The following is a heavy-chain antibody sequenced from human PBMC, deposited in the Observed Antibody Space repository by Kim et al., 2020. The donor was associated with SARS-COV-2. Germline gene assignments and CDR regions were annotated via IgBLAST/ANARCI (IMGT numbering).Heavy chain of an antibody. V-gene: IGHV3-7*01. CDR3: ARGITYHIH. J-gene: IGHJ4*02. D-gene: IGHD1-20*01. CDR2: IKQDGSEK. CDR1: GFSCSSYH. Sequence: GGSLRLSCAASGFSCSSYHMTWVRQAPGKGLEWVANIKQDGSEKNYVDSVKGRFTISRDNAKNSLYLQINSLRAEDTAVYYCARGITYHIHWGQGTLVTVSS.